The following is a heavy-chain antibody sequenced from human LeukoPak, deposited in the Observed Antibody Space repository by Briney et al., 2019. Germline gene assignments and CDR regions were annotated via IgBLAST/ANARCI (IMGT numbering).Heavy chain of an antibody. CDR2: INPNTGGT. CDR1: GYNFAGYY. CDR3: VSARGSYLPLGY. J-gene: IGHJ4*02. Sequence: GESLKISCKGSGYNFAGYYINWVRQVPGQGLEWMGWINPNTGGTYYTEKFQGRVTMTTDTSINTAFMELSRLRYDDTAMYARVSARGSYLPLGYWGQGTLVTVSS. D-gene: IGHD1-26*01. V-gene: IGHV1-2*02.